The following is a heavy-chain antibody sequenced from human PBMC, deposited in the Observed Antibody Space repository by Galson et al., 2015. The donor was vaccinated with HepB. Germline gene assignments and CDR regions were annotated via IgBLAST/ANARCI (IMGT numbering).Heavy chain of an antibody. D-gene: IGHD3-10*01. CDR3: TRDLGYYYGSGSDY. Sequence: SLRLSCASSGFTFGDYAMNWVRQAPGKGLEWVAFIRTETYGGTTEYAAYVKGRFTIFRDDSNSIAYLQMDSRKIADTAVYYCTRDLGYYYGSGSDYWGQGTLVTVSS. CDR1: GFTFGDYA. CDR2: IRTETYGGTT. J-gene: IGHJ4*02. V-gene: IGHV3-49*04.